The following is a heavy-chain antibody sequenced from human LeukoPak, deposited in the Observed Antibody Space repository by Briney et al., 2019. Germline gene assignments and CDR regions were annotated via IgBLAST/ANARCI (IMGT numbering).Heavy chain of an antibody. V-gene: IGHV3-33*01. CDR3: ARDSLGYCSSTSCLGFDY. Sequence: GGLRLSCAASGFTFSSYGMHWVRQAPGKRLEWVAVIWYDGSNKYYADSVKGRFTISRDNSKNTLYLQMNSLRAEDTAVYYCARDSLGYCSSTSCLGFDYWGQGTLVTVSS. CDR1: GFTFSSYG. J-gene: IGHJ4*02. CDR2: IWYDGSNK. D-gene: IGHD2-2*01.